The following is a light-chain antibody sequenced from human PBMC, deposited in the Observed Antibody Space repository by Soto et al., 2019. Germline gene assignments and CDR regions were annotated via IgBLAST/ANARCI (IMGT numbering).Light chain of an antibody. Sequence: QSVLTQPPSVSGAPGQRVTISCTGSSSNIGAGYDVHWYQQLPGTAPKLLIFDNSNRPSGVPDRISGSRSGTSASLAIPGLQAEDEADYYCQSYDSSLSGSVVFGGGTKLTVL. CDR3: QSYDSSLSGSVV. J-gene: IGLJ2*01. V-gene: IGLV1-40*01. CDR2: DNS. CDR1: SSNIGAGYD.